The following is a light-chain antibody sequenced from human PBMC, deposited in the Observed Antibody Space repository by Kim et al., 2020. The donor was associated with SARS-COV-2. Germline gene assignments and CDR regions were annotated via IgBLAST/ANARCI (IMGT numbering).Light chain of an antibody. J-gene: IGLJ2*01. CDR3: CSYAGGNTVI. CDR1: NSDVGGYDF. CDR2: QVT. V-gene: IGLV2-8*01. Sequence: QSVLTQPPSASGSLGQSVTISCTGTNSDVGGYDFVSWYQQHPAKAPKLIIYQVTQRPSGVPNRFSGSKSGNTASLTVSGLQAEDEGDYYCCSYAGGNTVIFGGGTKVTVL.